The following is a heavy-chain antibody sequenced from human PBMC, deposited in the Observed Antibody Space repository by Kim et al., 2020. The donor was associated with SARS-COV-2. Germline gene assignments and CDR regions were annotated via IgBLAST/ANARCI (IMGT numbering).Heavy chain of an antibody. J-gene: IGHJ6*03. CDR3: AADFGSGSGLNYYYYMDV. CDR2: ISYDGSTT. V-gene: IGHV3-30*03. D-gene: IGHD3-10*01. CDR1: GFPFSSHG. Sequence: GGSLRLSCAASGFPFSSHGIHWVRQAPGTGLDWVAVISYDGSTTYYADSVKGRFTISRDNSKHMLYLQMNSLRAEDTAVYYCAADFGSGSGLNYYYYMDVWGKGTTVTVSS.